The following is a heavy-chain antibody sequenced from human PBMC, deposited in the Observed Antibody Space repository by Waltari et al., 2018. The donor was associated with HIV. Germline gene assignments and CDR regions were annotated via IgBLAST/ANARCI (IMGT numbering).Heavy chain of an antibody. J-gene: IGHJ3*01. CDR1: GYTFTSYG. CDR2: ISTFNGNT. CDR3: ARDRTFEYLLLRDTFDF. V-gene: IGHV1-18*01. Sequence: QVRLVQSGAEVKKPGASVKVSCKASGYTFTSYGIRWVRQAPGQGLAWMGWISTFNGNTNYAQTFQGRVTMTTDTPATTAYMELRSLRADDTAVYYCARDRTFEYLLLRDTFDFWGQGTTVSVSS. D-gene: IGHD3-22*01.